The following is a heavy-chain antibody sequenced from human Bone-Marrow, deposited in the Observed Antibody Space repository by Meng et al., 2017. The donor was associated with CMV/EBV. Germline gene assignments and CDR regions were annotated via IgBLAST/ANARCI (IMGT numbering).Heavy chain of an antibody. CDR2: IYHSGST. J-gene: IGHJ4*02. CDR3: ARVSEMSTNGFDY. D-gene: IGHD2-8*01. CDR1: GYSISSGYY. V-gene: IGHV4-38-2*02. Sequence: GSLRLSCTVSGYSISSGYYWGWIRQPPGKGLEWIGSIYHSGSTYYNPSLKSRVTISVDTSKIQFSLKLSSVTAADTAVYYCARVSEMSTNGFDYWGQGTPVTVSS.